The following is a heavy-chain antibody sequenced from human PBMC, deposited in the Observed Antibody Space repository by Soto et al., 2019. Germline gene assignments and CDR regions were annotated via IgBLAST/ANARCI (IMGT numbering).Heavy chain of an antibody. J-gene: IGHJ5*02. V-gene: IGHV3-7*01. Sequence: GGSLRLSCAASGFTFSSYWMSWVRQAPGKGLEWVANIKQDGSEKYYVDSVKGRFTISRDNAKNSLYLQMNSLRAEDTAVYYCVSTRWVSAYDILTGYYGWFDPWGQGTLVTVSS. CDR1: GFTFSSYW. D-gene: IGHD3-9*01. CDR2: IKQDGSEK. CDR3: VSTRWVSAYDILTGYYGWFDP.